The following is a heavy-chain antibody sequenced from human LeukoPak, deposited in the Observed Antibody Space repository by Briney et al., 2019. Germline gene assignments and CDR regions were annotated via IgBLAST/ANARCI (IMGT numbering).Heavy chain of an antibody. Sequence: SETLSLTCTVSGDSISSSTYYWAWIRQPPGKGLEYIGSYSGSTYYNPSLKSRVTISVDTSNKKSSLQLSSVPAADTAVYYCARSSYGAGSKPYWVDCWGQGTLVTVSS. CDR3: ARSSYGAGSKPYWVDC. J-gene: IGHJ4*02. CDR1: GDSISSSTYY. V-gene: IGHV4-39*01. CDR2: YSGST. D-gene: IGHD3-10*01.